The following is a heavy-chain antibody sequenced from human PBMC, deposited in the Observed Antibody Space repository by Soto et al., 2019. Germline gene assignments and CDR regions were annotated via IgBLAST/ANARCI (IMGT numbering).Heavy chain of an antibody. CDR3: ARDSTYCSSTSCYSFFDYYYGMDV. J-gene: IGHJ6*02. CDR2: IYYSGST. Sequence: SETLSLTCTVSGGSISSYYWSWIRQPPGKGLEWVGYIYYSGSTNDNPSLKSRVTISVDTSKNQFSLKLSSVTAADTAVYYCARDSTYCSSTSCYSFFDYYYGMDVWGQGTTVTVS. D-gene: IGHD2-2*01. CDR1: GGSISSYY. V-gene: IGHV4-59*01.